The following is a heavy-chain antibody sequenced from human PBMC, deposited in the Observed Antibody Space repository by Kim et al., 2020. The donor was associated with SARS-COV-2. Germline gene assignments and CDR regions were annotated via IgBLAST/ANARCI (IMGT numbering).Heavy chain of an antibody. D-gene: IGHD3-9*01. V-gene: IGHV4-34*01. J-gene: IGHJ4*01. CDR1: GGSFSGYY. Sequence: SETLSLTCAVYGGSFSGYYWSWIRQPPGKGLEWIGEINHSGSTNYNPSLKSRVTISVDTSKNQFSLKLSSVTAADTAVYYCARSSGRYFDWLLYYFDYWG. CDR2: INHSGST. CDR3: ARSSGRYFDWLLYYFDY.